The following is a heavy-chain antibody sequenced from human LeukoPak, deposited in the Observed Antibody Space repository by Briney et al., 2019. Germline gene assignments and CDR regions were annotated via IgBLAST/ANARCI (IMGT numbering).Heavy chain of an antibody. Sequence: GRYERPLGEARRLSFSGYYMSWIHQDQRKGLEWVSYISSSGSTIYYADSVKGRFTISRDNAKNSLYLQMNSLRAEDTAVYYCAIAYYDSSGYLPDYFDYWGQGTLVTVSS. D-gene: IGHD3-22*01. CDR1: RLSFSGYY. CDR3: AIAYYDSSGYLPDYFDY. CDR2: ISSSGSTI. J-gene: IGHJ4*02. V-gene: IGHV3-11*01.